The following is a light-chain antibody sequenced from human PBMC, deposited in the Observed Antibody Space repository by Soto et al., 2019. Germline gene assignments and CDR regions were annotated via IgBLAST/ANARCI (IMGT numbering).Light chain of an antibody. CDR2: DAS. V-gene: IGKV1-5*01. CDR1: QSISRW. J-gene: IGKJ5*01. CDR3: QQYNTYST. Sequence: DTQMTQSPSTLSASVVDSVTSTFRASQSISRWLAWYQQKPGKAPQALIYDASSLKSGVPSRFSGNGSGTEFTLTISSLQPDDFATYYCQQYNTYSTFGQGTRLEIK.